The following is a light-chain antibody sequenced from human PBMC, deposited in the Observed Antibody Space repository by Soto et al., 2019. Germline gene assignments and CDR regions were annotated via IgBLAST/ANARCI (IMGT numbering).Light chain of an antibody. Sequence: DMQMTQSPSSLSASVGDRVTITCRASQSISNYLNWYQQKPGKAPKLLISAASSLQSGVPSRFSGSGSGTDLTLTISSLQPEDFATYYCQQTYSIPYTFGQGTKLEIK. CDR1: QSISNY. CDR2: AAS. CDR3: QQTYSIPYT. J-gene: IGKJ2*01. V-gene: IGKV1-39*01.